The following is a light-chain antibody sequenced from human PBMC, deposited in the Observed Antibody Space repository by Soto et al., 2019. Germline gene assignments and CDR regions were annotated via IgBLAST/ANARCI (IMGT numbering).Light chain of an antibody. CDR3: KQYNNWPRT. CDR2: GAS. Sequence: EIVMTHSPSTLSVSPGERATLSCTASQSVSSNLAWYQQKPGQAPRLLIYGASTRATGIPARFSGSGSGTEFTLTISSLQSEDFAVYYCKQYNNWPRTFGKGTKVDIK. V-gene: IGKV3-15*01. J-gene: IGKJ1*01. CDR1: QSVSSN.